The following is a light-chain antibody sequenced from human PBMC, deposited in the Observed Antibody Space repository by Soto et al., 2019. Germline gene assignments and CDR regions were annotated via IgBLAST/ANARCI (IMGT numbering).Light chain of an antibody. Sequence: QSVLTQPRSVSGSPGQSVTISCTGTSSDVGTYDFVSWYQQHPGKAPKLMIYEVSNRPSGVSNRFSGSKSGNTASLTISGLQAEDEADYYCSSYTSSSPYVFGTGTKATVL. CDR1: SSDVGTYDF. CDR3: SSYTSSSPYV. J-gene: IGLJ1*01. CDR2: EVS. V-gene: IGLV2-14*01.